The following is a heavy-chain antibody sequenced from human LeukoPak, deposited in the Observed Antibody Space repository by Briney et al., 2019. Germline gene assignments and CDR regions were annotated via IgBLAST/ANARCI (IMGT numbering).Heavy chain of an antibody. Sequence: ASVKVSCKASGYTFTGYYMHWVRQAPGQGLERMGWINPNSGGTNYAQKFQGRVTMTRDTSISTAYMELSRLRSDDTAVYYCARDQNYGDYGFDYWGQGTLVTVSS. D-gene: IGHD4-17*01. CDR2: INPNSGGT. V-gene: IGHV1-2*02. CDR1: GYTFTGYY. J-gene: IGHJ4*02. CDR3: ARDQNYGDYGFDY.